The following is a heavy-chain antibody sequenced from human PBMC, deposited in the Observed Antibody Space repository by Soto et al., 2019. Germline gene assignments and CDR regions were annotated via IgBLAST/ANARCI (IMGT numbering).Heavy chain of an antibody. Sequence: AGGSLRLSCAASGFTFSSYAMSWVRQAPGKGLEWVSAISGSGGSTYYADSVKGRFTISRDNSKNTLYLQMNSLRAEDTAVYYCAKRNWNYEPYYGMDVWGQGTTVTVSS. J-gene: IGHJ6*02. D-gene: IGHD1-7*01. V-gene: IGHV3-23*01. CDR2: ISGSGGST. CDR3: AKRNWNYEPYYGMDV. CDR1: GFTFSSYA.